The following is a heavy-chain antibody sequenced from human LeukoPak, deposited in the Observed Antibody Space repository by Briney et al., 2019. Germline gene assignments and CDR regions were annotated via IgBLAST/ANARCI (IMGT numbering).Heavy chain of an antibody. D-gene: IGHD6-6*01. CDR2: INPNGGTT. CDR3: ARDSSSSASWWFDP. Sequence: GASVKVSCKASGYTFISHWMHWVRQAPGQGLEWMGIINPNGGTTIYAQKFQGRVTLTRDMSTSTLYMELSSLRSEDTAVYYCARDSSSSASWWFDPWGQGTLVTVSS. V-gene: IGHV1-46*01. J-gene: IGHJ5*02. CDR1: GYTFISHW.